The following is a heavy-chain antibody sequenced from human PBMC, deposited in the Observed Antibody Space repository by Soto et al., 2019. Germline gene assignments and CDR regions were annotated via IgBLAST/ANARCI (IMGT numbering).Heavy chain of an antibody. CDR2: IIPILGIA. V-gene: IGHV1-69*02. Sequence: SVKVSCKASGGTFSSYTISWVRQAPGQGLEWMGRIIPILGIANYAQKFQGRVTITADKSTSTAYMELSSLRSEDTAVYYCARVECSGGSCYGDYWGQGTLVTVSS. J-gene: IGHJ4*02. D-gene: IGHD2-15*01. CDR3: ARVECSGGSCYGDY. CDR1: GGTFSSYT.